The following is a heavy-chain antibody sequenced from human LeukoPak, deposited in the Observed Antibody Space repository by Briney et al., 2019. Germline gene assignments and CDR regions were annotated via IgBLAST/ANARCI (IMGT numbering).Heavy chain of an antibody. Sequence: PVKVSCKASGGTFSSYAISWVRQAPGQGLEWMGRIIPIFGIANYAQKFQGRVTITADKSTSTAYMELSSLRSEDTAVYYCARGSTSRIRKGFDYWGQGTLVTVSS. D-gene: IGHD5/OR15-5a*01. CDR2: IIPIFGIA. CDR1: GGTFSSYA. CDR3: ARGSTSRIRKGFDY. V-gene: IGHV1-69*04. J-gene: IGHJ4*02.